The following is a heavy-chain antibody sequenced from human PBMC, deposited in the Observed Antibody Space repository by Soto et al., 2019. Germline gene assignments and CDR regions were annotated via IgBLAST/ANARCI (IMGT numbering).Heavy chain of an antibody. J-gene: IGHJ4*02. V-gene: IGHV3-21*01. D-gene: IGHD2-2*01. CDR1: GFTFSSYS. CDR2: ISSSSSYI. Sequence: EVQLVESGGGMVNPGGSLRLSCAASGFTFSSYSMNWVRQAPGKGLEWVSSISSSSSYIYYADSVKGRFTISRDNAKNSLYLQMNSLRAEDTAVYYCARDDIVVVPAAHDYWGQGTLVTVSS. CDR3: ARDDIVVVPAAHDY.